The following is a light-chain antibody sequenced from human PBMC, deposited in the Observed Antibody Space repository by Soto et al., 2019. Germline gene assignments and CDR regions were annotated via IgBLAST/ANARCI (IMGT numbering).Light chain of an antibody. V-gene: IGLV2-14*01. CDR3: SSYTSRSTLV. J-gene: IGLJ2*01. CDR2: DVS. Sequence: QSALTQPASVSGSPGQSITISCTGTSSDVGGYNYVSWHQQHPGEAPKLMIYDVSNRPSGVSNRFSGSKSGNTASLTISGLQAEDEADYYCSSYTSRSTLVFGGGTKLTVL. CDR1: SSDVGGYNY.